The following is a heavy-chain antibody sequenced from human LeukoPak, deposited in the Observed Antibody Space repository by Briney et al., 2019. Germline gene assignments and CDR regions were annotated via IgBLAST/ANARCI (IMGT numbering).Heavy chain of an antibody. J-gene: IGHJ4*02. V-gene: IGHV1-69*06. CDR2: IIPIFGTA. CDR1: GYTFTSYD. Sequence: SVKVSCKASGYTFTSYDINWVRQATGQGLEWMGGIIPIFGTANYAQKFQGRVTITADKSTSTAYMELSSLRSEDTAVYYCARAPECSGGSCFYYFDYWGQGTLVTVSS. D-gene: IGHD2-15*01. CDR3: ARAPECSGGSCFYYFDY.